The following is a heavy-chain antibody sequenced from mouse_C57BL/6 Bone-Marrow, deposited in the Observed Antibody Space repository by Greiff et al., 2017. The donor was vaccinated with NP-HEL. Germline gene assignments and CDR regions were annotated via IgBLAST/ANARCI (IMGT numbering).Heavy chain of an antibody. CDR2: SRNKANDYTT. D-gene: IGHD1-1*01. V-gene: IGHV7-1*01. CDR1: GFTFSDFY. CDR3: ARDDYYGSSSWFAY. Sequence: EVKLVESGGGLVQSGRSLRLSCATSGFTFSDFYMEWVRQAPGKGLEWIAASRNKANDYTTEYSASVKGRFIVSRDTSQSILYLQMNALRAEDTAIYYCARDDYYGSSSWFAYWGQGTLVTVSA. J-gene: IGHJ3*01.